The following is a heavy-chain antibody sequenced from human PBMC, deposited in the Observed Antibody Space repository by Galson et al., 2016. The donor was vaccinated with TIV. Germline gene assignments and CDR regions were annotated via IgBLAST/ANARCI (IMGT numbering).Heavy chain of an antibody. CDR1: GFTFDDYA. V-gene: IGHV3-9*01. Sequence: SLRLSCAASGFTFDDYALHWVRQAPGKGLEWVSGISWNSDLIGYADSVQGRFTISRDNAKNSLYLQMNSRRADDTASYYCVKDRWSATTYHDYGMDVWGQGTTVTVSS. D-gene: IGHD1/OR15-1a*01. J-gene: IGHJ6*02. CDR3: VKDRWSATTYHDYGMDV. CDR2: ISWNSDLI.